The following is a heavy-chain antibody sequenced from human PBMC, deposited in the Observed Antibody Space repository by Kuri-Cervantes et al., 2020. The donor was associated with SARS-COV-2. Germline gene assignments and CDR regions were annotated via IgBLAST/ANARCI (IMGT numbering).Heavy chain of an antibody. D-gene: IGHD3-3*01. CDR2: NSAYNANT. CDR3: ASGGYYDFWNYYYMDV. Sequence: ASVKVSCKASGYTFTSYGISWVRQAPGQGLEWMGWNSAYNANTKYSQNFQGRVTITRDTSASTINMELSGLRSEDTAVYYCASGGYYDFWNYYYMDVWGQGTTVTVSS. CDR1: GYTFTSYG. J-gene: IGHJ6*03. V-gene: IGHV1-18*04.